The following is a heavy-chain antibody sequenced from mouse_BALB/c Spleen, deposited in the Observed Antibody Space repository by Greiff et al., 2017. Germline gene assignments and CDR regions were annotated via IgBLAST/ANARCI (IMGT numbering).Heavy chain of an antibody. CDR3: ARSALRPYYYYAMDY. Sequence: QVQLQQSGPELVKPGASVKISCKASGYAFSSSWMNWVKQRPGQGLEWIGRIYPGDGDTNYNGKFKGKATLTADKSSSTAYMQLSSLTSVDSAVYFCARSALRPYYYYAMDYWGQGTSVTVSS. V-gene: IGHV1-82*01. D-gene: IGHD2-12*01. CDR2: IYPGDGDT. J-gene: IGHJ4*01. CDR1: GYAFSSSW.